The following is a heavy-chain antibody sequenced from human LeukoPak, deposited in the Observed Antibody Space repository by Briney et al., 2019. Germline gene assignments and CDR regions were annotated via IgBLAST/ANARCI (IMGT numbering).Heavy chain of an antibody. CDR1: GFTFSSYA. J-gene: IGHJ4*02. V-gene: IGHV3-23*01. D-gene: IGHD1-26*01. Sequence: PGGSLRLSCAASGFTFSSYAMSWVRQAPGKGLEWVSAISGSGGSTYYADSVKGRFTISRDNSKNTLYLQMNSLKTEDTAVYYCTTDLRWELLYTVDYWGQGTLVTVSS. CDR3: TTDLRWELLYTVDY. CDR2: ISGSGGST.